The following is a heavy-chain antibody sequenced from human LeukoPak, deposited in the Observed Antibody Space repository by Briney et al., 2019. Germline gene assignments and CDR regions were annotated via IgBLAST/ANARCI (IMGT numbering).Heavy chain of an antibody. CDR1: GFIFSSYS. D-gene: IGHD3-3*01. V-gene: IGHV3-21*04. CDR3: AKYEDFWSGDAFDI. J-gene: IGHJ3*02. CDR2: ISRSSSYI. Sequence: GGSLRLSCAASGFIFSSYSMNWVRQAPGKGLEWVSSISRSSSYIYYADSVKGRFTISRDNSKNTLYLQMNSLRAEDTAVYYCAKYEDFWSGDAFDIWGQGTMVTVSS.